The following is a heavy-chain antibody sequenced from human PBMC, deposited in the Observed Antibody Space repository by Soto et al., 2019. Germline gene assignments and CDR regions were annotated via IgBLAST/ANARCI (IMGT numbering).Heavy chain of an antibody. CDR2: ISPDKVNT. CDR3: AKDAVPYNGQWDWFDP. Sequence: GASVKVSCKSSGYTFMNYGISWVRQAPGQGPEWVGWISPDKVNTYYAQNLQGRVTVTTDTSTSTVYMELRSLTYDDTAVYYCAKDAVPYNGQWDWFDPWGQGTLVTVSS. J-gene: IGHJ5*02. CDR1: GYTFMNYG. V-gene: IGHV1-18*01. D-gene: IGHD3-10*01.